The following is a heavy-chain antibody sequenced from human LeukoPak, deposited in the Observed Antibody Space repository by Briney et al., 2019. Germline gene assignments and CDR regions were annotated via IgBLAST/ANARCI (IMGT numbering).Heavy chain of an antibody. D-gene: IGHD5/OR15-5a*01. CDR2: MYYSGIT. CDR1: GGSISSSTYY. CDR3: ARSPTKRVTDDY. Sequence: SETLSLTCTVSGGSISSSTYYWSWIRQSPGKGLEWIGSMYYSGITYYNASLKSRVTISVDTSKNQFSLKLSSVTAADTAVYYCARSPTKRVTDDYWGQGTLVTVSS. J-gene: IGHJ4*02. V-gene: IGHV4-39*01.